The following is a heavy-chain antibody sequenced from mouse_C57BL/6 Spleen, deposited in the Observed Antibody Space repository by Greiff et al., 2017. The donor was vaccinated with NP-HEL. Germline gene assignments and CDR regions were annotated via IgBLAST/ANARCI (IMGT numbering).Heavy chain of an antibody. CDR1: GYTFTDYY. CDR3: ARRIYDGYYGYFDV. Sequence: EVQLQQSGPELVKPGASVKISCKASGYTFTDYYMNWVKQSHGKSLEWIGDINPNNGGTSYNQKFKGKATLTVDKSSSTAYMELRSLTSEDSAVYYCARRIYDGYYGYFDVWGTGTTVTVSS. D-gene: IGHD2-3*01. V-gene: IGHV1-26*01. J-gene: IGHJ1*03. CDR2: INPNNGGT.